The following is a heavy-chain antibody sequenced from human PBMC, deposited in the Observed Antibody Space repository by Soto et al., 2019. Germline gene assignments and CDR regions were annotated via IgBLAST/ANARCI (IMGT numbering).Heavy chain of an antibody. CDR2: IIRIFGTA. D-gene: IGHD2-2*01. Sequence: SVKVSCKASGGTFSGYAIGWVRQAPGQGLEWMGGIIRIFGTANYAQKFQGRVTITADESTSTAYMELSSLRSEDTAVYYCARDCSSTSCYDIYYYYYGMDVWGQGTTVTVSS. V-gene: IGHV1-69*13. CDR1: GGTFSGYA. CDR3: ARDCSSTSCYDIYYYYYGMDV. J-gene: IGHJ6*02.